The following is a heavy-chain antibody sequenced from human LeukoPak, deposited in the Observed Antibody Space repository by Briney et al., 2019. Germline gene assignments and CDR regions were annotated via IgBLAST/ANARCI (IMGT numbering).Heavy chain of an antibody. CDR3: ASYTTIGYCSSTSCYRAFDI. Sequence: SETLSLTCTVSGGSISSYYWSWIRQPPGKGLEWIGYIYHSGSTNYNPSLKSRVTISVDTSKNQFSLKLSSVTAADTAVYYCASYTTIGYCSSTSCYRAFDISGQGTMVTVSP. CDR2: IYHSGST. V-gene: IGHV4-59*01. J-gene: IGHJ3*02. CDR1: GGSISSYY. D-gene: IGHD2-2*01.